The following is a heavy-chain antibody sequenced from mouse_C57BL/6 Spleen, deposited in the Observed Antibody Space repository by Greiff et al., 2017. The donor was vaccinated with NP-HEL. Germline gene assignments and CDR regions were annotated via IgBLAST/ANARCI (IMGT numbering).Heavy chain of an antibody. V-gene: IGHV1-85*01. CDR1: GYTFTSYD. CDR2: IYPRDGST. D-gene: IGHD2-4*01. CDR3: ASSIYYDYDRLPWFAY. Sequence: QVQLQQSGPELVKPGASVKLSCKASGYTFTSYDINWVKQRPGQGLEWIGWIYPRDGSTKYNEKFKGKATLTVDTSSSTAYMELHSLTSEDSAVYFCASSIYYDYDRLPWFAYWGQGTLVTVSA. J-gene: IGHJ3*01.